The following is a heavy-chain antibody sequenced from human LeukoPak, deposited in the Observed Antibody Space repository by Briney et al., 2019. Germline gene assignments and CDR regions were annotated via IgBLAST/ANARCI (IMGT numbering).Heavy chain of an antibody. D-gene: IGHD6-13*01. CDR1: GGSISSGSYY. CDR2: INHSGST. CDR3: ARRSSSWYRERSWFDP. J-gene: IGHJ5*02. Sequence: PSQTLSLTCTVSGGSISSGSYYWSWIRQPPGKGLEWIGEINHSGSTNYNPSLKSRVTISVDTSKNQFSLKLSSVTAADTAVYYCARRSSSWYRERSWFDPWGQGTLVTVSS. V-gene: IGHV4-39*07.